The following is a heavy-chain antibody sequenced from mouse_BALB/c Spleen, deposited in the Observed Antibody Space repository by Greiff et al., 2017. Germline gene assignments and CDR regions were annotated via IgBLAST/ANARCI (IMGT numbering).Heavy chain of an antibody. CDR2: ISSGGGST. J-gene: IGHJ3*01. D-gene: IGHD2-10*02. CDR3: ARHGYGNYESY. CDR1: GFAFSSYD. Sequence: EVQGVESGGGLVKPGGSLKLSCAASGFAFSSYDMSWVRQTPEKRLEWVAYISSGGGSTYYPDTVKGRFTISRDNAKNTLYLQMSSLKSEDTAMYYYARHGYGNYESYWGQGTLVTVSA. V-gene: IGHV5-12-1*01.